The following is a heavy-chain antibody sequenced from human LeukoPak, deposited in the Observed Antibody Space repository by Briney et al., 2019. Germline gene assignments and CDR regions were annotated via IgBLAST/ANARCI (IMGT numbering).Heavy chain of an antibody. CDR3: AKGPLAAAASYFDY. CDR1: GFTFSSYG. J-gene: IGHJ4*02. CDR2: IRYDGSNK. V-gene: IGHV3-30*02. Sequence: PGGSLRLSCAASGFTFSSYGMHWVRQAPGKGLEWVAFIRYDGSNKYYADSVKGRFTISRDNSKNTLYLQMNSLRAEDTAVYYCAKGPLAAAASYFDYWGQGTLVTVSS. D-gene: IGHD6-13*01.